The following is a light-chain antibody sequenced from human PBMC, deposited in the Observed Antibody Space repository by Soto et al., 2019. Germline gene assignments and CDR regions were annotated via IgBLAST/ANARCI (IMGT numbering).Light chain of an antibody. Sequence: DIQMTQSPSSLSASVGDRVTITCRASQSISSYLNWYQQKPGKAPKLLIYAASSLQSGVPSRFSGSGSGTDFTLTISSLQPEDFATYYCQQSYRSFGQGTQLEIK. CDR3: QQSYRS. V-gene: IGKV1-39*01. CDR1: QSISSY. J-gene: IGKJ5*01. CDR2: AAS.